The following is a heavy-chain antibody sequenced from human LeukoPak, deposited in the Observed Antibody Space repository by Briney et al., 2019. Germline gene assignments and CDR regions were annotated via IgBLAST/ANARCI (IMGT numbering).Heavy chain of an antibody. Sequence: GASVKVSCKASGGTFSSYAISWVRQAPGQGLEWMGGIIPIFGTVNYAQKFQGRVTITADKSTSTAYMELSSLRSDDTAVYYCARDLGTRDGYNPPNLFDNWGQGTLVTVSS. CDR2: IIPIFGTV. CDR3: ARDLGTRDGYNPPNLFDN. CDR1: GGTFSSYA. J-gene: IGHJ4*02. D-gene: IGHD5-24*01. V-gene: IGHV1-69*06.